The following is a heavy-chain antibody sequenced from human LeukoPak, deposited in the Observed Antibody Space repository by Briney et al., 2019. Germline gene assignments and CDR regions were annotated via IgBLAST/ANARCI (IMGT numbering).Heavy chain of an antibody. CDR2: TYYRSKWYN. V-gene: IGHV6-1*01. CDR3: ARVGVLWFGELNAFDI. J-gene: IGHJ3*02. D-gene: IGHD3-10*01. Sequence: SQTLSLTCAISGDSVSSNSAAWNWIRQSPSRGLEWLGRTYYRSKWYNDYAVSVKSRITINPDTSKNQFSLQLNSVTPEDTAVYYCARVGVLWFGELNAFDIWGQGTMVTVSS. CDR1: GDSVSSNSAA.